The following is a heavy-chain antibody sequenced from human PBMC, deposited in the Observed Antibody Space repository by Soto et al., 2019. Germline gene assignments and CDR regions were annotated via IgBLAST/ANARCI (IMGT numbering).Heavy chain of an antibody. V-gene: IGHV1-8*01. CDR2: MNPNSGNT. J-gene: IGHJ4*02. Sequence: GASVKVSCKASGYTFTSYDINWVRQATGQGLEWMGWMNPNSGNTGYAQKFQGRVTMTRNTSISTAYMELSSLRSEDTAVYYCARGRRYSGSYYIDYWGQGTLVTVSS. D-gene: IGHD1-26*01. CDR1: GYTFTSYD. CDR3: ARGRRYSGSYYIDY.